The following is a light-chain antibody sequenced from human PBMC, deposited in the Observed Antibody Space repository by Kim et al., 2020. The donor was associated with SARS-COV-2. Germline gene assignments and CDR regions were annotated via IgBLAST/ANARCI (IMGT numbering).Light chain of an antibody. J-gene: IGLJ3*02. V-gene: IGLV1-47*01. Sequence: QSVLTQPPSASGTPGQRVTISCSGSSSNIGSNYVYWYQQHPGTAPKHLIYKNNHRPSGVPDRFSGSKSCASASLAISGLRSEDEADYYCAAWDDSLSGPVFGGGTKLTVL. CDR3: AAWDDSLSGPV. CDR1: SSNIGSNY. CDR2: KNN.